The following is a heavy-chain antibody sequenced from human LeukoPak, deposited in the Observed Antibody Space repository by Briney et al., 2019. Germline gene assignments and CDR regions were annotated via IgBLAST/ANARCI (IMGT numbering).Heavy chain of an antibody. CDR3: ARIHYNFWSGYYFDY. V-gene: IGHV4-34*01. D-gene: IGHD3-3*01. Sequence: SETLSLTCAVYGGSFSGYYWSWIRQPPGKGLEWIGEINHSGSTNYNPSLKSRVTISVDTSKNQFSLNLSSVTAADTAVYYCARIHYNFWSGYYFDYWGQGTLVTVSS. CDR2: INHSGST. J-gene: IGHJ4*02. CDR1: GGSFSGYY.